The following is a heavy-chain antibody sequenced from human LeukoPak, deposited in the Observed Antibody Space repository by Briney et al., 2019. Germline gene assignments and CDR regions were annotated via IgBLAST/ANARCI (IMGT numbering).Heavy chain of an antibody. CDR1: GGSFSGYY. Sequence: PSETLSLTCAVYGGSFSGYYWSWIRQPPGKGLEWIGEINHSGSTNYNPSHKGRVPISVDRSKKPFSLELSSVTAAETGVYYCARSPSNPRRDGYNDYYWGQGTLVSVSS. J-gene: IGHJ4*02. CDR3: ARSPSNPRRDGYNDYY. D-gene: IGHD5-24*01. V-gene: IGHV4-34*01. CDR2: INHSGST.